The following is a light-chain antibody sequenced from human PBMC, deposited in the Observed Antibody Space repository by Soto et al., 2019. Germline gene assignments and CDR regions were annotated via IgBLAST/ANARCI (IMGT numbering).Light chain of an antibody. CDR2: WTS. CDR1: LSHSNSNPH. J-gene: IGKJ1*01. CDR3: QQSFGNFTLT. V-gene: IGKV4-1*01. Sequence: LSHSNSNPHLSWYQQKPGQSPKLLIYWTSTRESGVPERFIGSGSGAEFSLTISSLQAEDVAVYYCQQSFGNFTLTFGQGTKVDIK.